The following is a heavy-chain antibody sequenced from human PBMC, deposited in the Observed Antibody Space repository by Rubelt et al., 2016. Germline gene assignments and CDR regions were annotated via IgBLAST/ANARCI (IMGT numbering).Heavy chain of an antibody. J-gene: IGHJ4*02. V-gene: IGHV3-23*01. Sequence: MTWVRQAPGKGLEWVSGISANGDRTYYADSVKGRFTVSRDNSTNTLYLQMNSLRAEDTAVYYCAKDQGSTCYSGIDYWGQGTLVTVSS. CDR2: ISANGDRT. CDR3: AKDQGSTCYSGIDY. D-gene: IGHD2-21*02.